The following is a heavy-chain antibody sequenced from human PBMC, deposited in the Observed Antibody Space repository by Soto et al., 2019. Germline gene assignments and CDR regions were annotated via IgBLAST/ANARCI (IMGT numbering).Heavy chain of an antibody. V-gene: IGHV2-5*02. J-gene: IGHJ5*02. CDR1: GFSLSTSGVG. CDR3: ARGVRSCSSKGCPNLFDP. Sequence: QITLNESGPTLVKPTQTLTLTCTFSGFSLSTSGVGVGWIRQPPGKALEWLALIYWDDDKRYSPSLKTRLTITKDTANKQVVVTMTNMDPGDTATYYCARGVRSCSSKGCPNLFDPWGQGTLVTVSS. D-gene: IGHD2-2*01. CDR2: IYWDDDK.